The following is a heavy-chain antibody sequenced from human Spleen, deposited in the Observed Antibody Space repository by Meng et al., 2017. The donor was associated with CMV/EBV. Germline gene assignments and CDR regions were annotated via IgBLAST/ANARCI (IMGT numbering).Heavy chain of an antibody. Sequence: GGPLRLSCVASGFTFSSSWMSWVRRAPGKGLEWVATIKHDGSEKHHGDSAKGRFTISRDNAKNSVHLQMNSLRAEDTAVYYCARAPYFSVRYGMDVWGQGTTVTVSS. J-gene: IGHJ6*02. D-gene: IGHD2/OR15-2a*01. CDR1: GFTFSSSW. CDR3: ARAPYFSVRYGMDV. CDR2: IKHDGSEK. V-gene: IGHV3-7*01.